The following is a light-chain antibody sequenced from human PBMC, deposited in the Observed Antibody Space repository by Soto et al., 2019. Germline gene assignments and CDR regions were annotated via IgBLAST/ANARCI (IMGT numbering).Light chain of an antibody. J-gene: IGKJ1*01. CDR2: AAS. Sequence: DIQMTQSPSSLSASVGDRVTITCRASQSISIYLNWYQQKPGKAPKLLIYAASSLQSGVPSRFSGSGSGTDFTLTISSLQPEDFATYYCQQSYLTPPTFGQGTKLEIK. CDR3: QQSYLTPPT. CDR1: QSISIY. V-gene: IGKV1-39*01.